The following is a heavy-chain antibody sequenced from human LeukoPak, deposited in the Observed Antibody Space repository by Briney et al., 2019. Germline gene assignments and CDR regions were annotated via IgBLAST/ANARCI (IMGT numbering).Heavy chain of an antibody. Sequence: GGSLRLSCAASGFTFSSYGMSWVRQAPGKGLEWVSAISGSGGSTYYADSVKGRFTISRDNSKNTLYLQMNSLRAEDTAVYYCAKDRDYYDSSGYYYFDYWGQGTLVTVSS. D-gene: IGHD3-22*01. V-gene: IGHV3-23*01. CDR2: ISGSGGST. J-gene: IGHJ4*02. CDR1: GFTFSSYG. CDR3: AKDRDYYDSSGYYYFDY.